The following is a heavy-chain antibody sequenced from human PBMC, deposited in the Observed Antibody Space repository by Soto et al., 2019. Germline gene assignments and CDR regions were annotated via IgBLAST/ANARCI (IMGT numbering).Heavy chain of an antibody. CDR2: ISSSSTI. D-gene: IGHD2-15*01. CDR3: ATAKLLLPWLFVY. Sequence: PGGSLRLSCAASGFTFSTYSMNWVRQAPGKGLEWVSYISSSSTIFYTDSVKGRITVSSDNAKNSLYLQMNSLRADDTAVYYCATAKLLLPWLFVYWGHGTLVTVSS. V-gene: IGHV3-48*01. CDR1: GFTFSTYS. J-gene: IGHJ4*01.